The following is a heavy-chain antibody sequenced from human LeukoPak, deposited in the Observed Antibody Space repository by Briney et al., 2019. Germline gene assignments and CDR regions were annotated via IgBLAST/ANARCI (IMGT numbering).Heavy chain of an antibody. J-gene: IGHJ4*02. CDR1: GFTFSTYS. CDR3: GRVSRPTGYYYVEF. D-gene: IGHD3-9*01. V-gene: IGHV3-48*04. Sequence: GGSLRLSCAASGFTFSTYSVNWVRQAPGKGLEWVSYIRFGGDTMYYADSVKGRFTIPRDDAQNSMHLQMNSSRADDTPVYYCGRVSRPTGYYYVEFWGQGTLVTVSS. CDR2: IRFGGDTM.